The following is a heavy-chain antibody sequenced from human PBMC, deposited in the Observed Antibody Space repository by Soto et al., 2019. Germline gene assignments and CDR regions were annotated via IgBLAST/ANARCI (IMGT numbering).Heavy chain of an antibody. Sequence: GGSLRLSCAASGFTFNSYGIHWVRQAPGKGLQWVALISYDGTNKFYLDSVKGRFTISRDNSKNILYLQINSLRAEDTAVYYCVKENGELKWFGESPPKVRYGLDVWGQGTTVTVSS. V-gene: IGHV3-30*18. D-gene: IGHD3-10*01. CDR3: VKENGELKWFGESPPKVRYGLDV. J-gene: IGHJ6*02. CDR2: ISYDGTNK. CDR1: GFTFNSYG.